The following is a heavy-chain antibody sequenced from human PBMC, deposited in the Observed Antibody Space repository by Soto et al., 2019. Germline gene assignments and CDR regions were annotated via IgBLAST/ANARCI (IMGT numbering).Heavy chain of an antibody. D-gene: IGHD1-7*01. CDR1: GDSVSSNSAA. CDR3: ARGAKVWDLELRGMGMDV. J-gene: IGHJ6*02. CDR2: TYYRSKWYN. V-gene: IGHV6-1*01. Sequence: SQTLSLTCAISGDSVSSNSAAWNWIRQSPSRGLEWLGRTYYRSKWYNDYAVSVKSRITINPDTSKNQFSLQLNYVTPEDTAVYYCARGAKVWDLELRGMGMDVWGQGTTVTVSS.